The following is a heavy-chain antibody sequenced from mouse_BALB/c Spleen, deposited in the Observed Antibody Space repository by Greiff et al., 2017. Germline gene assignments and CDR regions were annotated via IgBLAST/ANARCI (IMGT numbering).Heavy chain of an antibody. Sequence: EVQLQQSGGDLVKPGGSLKLSCAASGFTFSSYGMSWVRQTPDKRLEWVATISSGGSYTYYPDSVKGRFTISRDNAKNTLYLQMSSLKSEDTAMYYCARRGITTDYAMDYWGQGTSVTVSS. CDR1: GFTFSSYG. V-gene: IGHV5-6*01. J-gene: IGHJ4*01. CDR3: ARRGITTDYAMDY. D-gene: IGHD2-4*01. CDR2: ISSGGSYT.